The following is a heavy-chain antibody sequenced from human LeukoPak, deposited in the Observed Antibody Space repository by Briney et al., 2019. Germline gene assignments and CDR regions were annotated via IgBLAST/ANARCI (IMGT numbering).Heavy chain of an antibody. CDR3: ARGKWELLLGAFDI. CDR2: IYSGGST. D-gene: IGHD1-26*01. J-gene: IGHJ3*02. Sequence: PGGSLRLSCAASGFTVSSNYMSWVRQAPGKGLEWVSVIYSGGSTYYPDSVKGRFTISRDNSKNTLYLQMNSLRAEDTAVYYCARGKWELLLGAFDIWGQGTMVTVSS. CDR1: GFTVSSNY. V-gene: IGHV3-53*01.